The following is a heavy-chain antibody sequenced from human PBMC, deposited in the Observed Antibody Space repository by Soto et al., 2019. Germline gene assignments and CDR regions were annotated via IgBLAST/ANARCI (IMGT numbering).Heavy chain of an antibody. CDR2: MNPNSGNT. CDR1: GYTFTSYD. Sequence: QVQLVQSGAEVKKPGASVKVSCKASGYTFTSYDINWVRQATGQGLEWMGWMNPNSGNTGYAQKFQGRVTMTRNTSISTAYMELSSLRSEDTAVYYCARGRRTTRSERTYYDFWSGYYSYYYYGMDVWGQGTTVTVSS. V-gene: IGHV1-8*01. CDR3: ARGRRTTRSERTYYDFWSGYYSYYYYGMDV. J-gene: IGHJ6*02. D-gene: IGHD3-3*01.